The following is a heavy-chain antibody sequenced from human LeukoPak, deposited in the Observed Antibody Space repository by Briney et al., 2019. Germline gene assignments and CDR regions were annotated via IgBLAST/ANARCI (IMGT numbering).Heavy chain of an antibody. CDR1: GFTFSSYG. V-gene: IGHV3-30*18. CDR3: AKASSNYYDSSGYLTYCFDY. Sequence: GGSLRLSCAASGFTFSSYGMHWVRQAPGKGLEWVAVISYDGSNKYYADSVKGRFTISRDNSKNTLYLQMNSLSAEDTAVYYCAKASSNYYDSSGYLTYCFDYWGQGTLVTVSS. D-gene: IGHD3-22*01. CDR2: ISYDGSNK. J-gene: IGHJ4*02.